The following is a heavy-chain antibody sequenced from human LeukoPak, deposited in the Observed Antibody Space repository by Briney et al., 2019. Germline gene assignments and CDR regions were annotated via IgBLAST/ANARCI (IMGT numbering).Heavy chain of an antibody. Sequence: SETLSLTCIVSGGSISSYYWSWIRQPPGKGLEWIGYIYYSGSTNYNPSLKSRVTISVDTSKNQFSLRLSSVTAADTAVYYCATRYSSSSFDYWGQGTLVTVSS. D-gene: IGHD6-6*01. CDR3: ATRYSSSSFDY. CDR2: IYYSGST. J-gene: IGHJ4*02. CDR1: GGSISSYY. V-gene: IGHV4-59*08.